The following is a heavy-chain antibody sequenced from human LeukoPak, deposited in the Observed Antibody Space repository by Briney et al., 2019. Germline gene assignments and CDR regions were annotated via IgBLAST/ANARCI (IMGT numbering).Heavy chain of an antibody. CDR1: GGSISSYY. CDR3: ARRGVTGNYFDY. D-gene: IGHD3-10*01. CDR2: IYYSGST. J-gene: IGHJ4*02. V-gene: IGHV4-59*08. Sequence: SETLSLTCTVSGGSISSYYWSWIRQPPGKGLEWIGYIYYSGSTNYNPSLKSRVTISVDTSKNQFSLKLSSVTAADTAVYYCARRGVTGNYFDYWGQGTLVTVSS.